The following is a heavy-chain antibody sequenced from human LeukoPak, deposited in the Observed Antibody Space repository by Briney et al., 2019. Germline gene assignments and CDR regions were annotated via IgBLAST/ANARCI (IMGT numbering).Heavy chain of an antibody. J-gene: IGHJ4*02. D-gene: IGHD6-19*01. Sequence: PSETLSLTCTVSGASISSGSYYWSWIRQPPGKGLEWIGSIYHSGSTYYNPSLKSRVTISVDTSKNQFSLKLSSVTAADTAVYYCARGVSEWLVKFDYWGQGTLVTVSS. CDR1: GASISSGSYY. CDR2: IYHSGST. CDR3: ARGVSEWLVKFDY. V-gene: IGHV4-39*07.